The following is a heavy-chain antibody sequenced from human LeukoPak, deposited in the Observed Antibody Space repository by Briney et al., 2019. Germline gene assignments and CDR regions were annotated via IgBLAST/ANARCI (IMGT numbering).Heavy chain of an antibody. CDR3: AREGSSWYGYFDY. J-gene: IGHJ4*02. CDR2: IYSGGST. V-gene: IGHV3-53*01. D-gene: IGHD6-13*01. Sequence: GGSLRLSCAASGFTVSRNYMSWVRQAPGKGLEWVSVIYSGGSTYYADSVKGRFTISRDNSKNTLYLQMNSLRAEDTAVYYCAREGSSWYGYFDYWGQGTLVTVSS. CDR1: GFTVSRNY.